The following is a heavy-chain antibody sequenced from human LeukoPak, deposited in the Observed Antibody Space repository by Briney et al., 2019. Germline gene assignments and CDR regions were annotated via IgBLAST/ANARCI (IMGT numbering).Heavy chain of an antibody. CDR2: INSNSGGT. CDR3: ARDPKNYYDNRFDYYHMNV. V-gene: IGHV1-2*02. CDR1: GYNFIDYY. J-gene: IGHJ6*03. Sequence: ASVKVSCKASGYNFIDYYIHWVRQAPGQGLEWMGCINSNSGGTKYAQKFQGRVTMTSDTSITTAYMELNRLTSDDTAVYYCARDPKNYYDNRFDYYHMNVWGKGATVTVSS. D-gene: IGHD3-22*01.